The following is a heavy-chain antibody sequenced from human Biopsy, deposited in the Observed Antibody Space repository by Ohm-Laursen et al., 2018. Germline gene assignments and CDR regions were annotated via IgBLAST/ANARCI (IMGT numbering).Heavy chain of an antibody. D-gene: IGHD2-15*01. Sequence: GSSVKVSCKTSTGTFDSYGVTWVRRAPGQGLEWMGRIIPILRTTTYAPKFQGRVTFTADKSSSTAYLELSSLTSEDTAMFYCAREAIGYQLPCDDWGQGTLVIVSS. CDR3: AREAIGYQLPCDD. J-gene: IGHJ4*02. CDR1: TGTFDSYG. V-gene: IGHV1-69*04. CDR2: IIPILRTT.